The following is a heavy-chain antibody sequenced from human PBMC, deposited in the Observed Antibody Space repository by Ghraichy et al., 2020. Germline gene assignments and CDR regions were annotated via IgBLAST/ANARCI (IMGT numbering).Heavy chain of an antibody. D-gene: IGHD2-2*01. CDR2: IYYSGST. J-gene: IGHJ4*02. Sequence: SETLSLTCTVSGGSISSYYWSWIRQPPGKGLEWIGYIYYSGSTNYNPSLTSRVTISVDTSKNQFSLKLSSVTAADTAVYYCAGCRTSCYLFDYWGQGTLVTVSS. CDR3: AGCRTSCYLFDY. CDR1: GGSISSYY. V-gene: IGHV4-59*01.